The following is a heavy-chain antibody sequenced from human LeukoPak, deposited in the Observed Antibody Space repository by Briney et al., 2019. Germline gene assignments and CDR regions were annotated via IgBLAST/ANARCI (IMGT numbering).Heavy chain of an antibody. CDR2: IYSGGTT. V-gene: IGHV3-66*01. D-gene: IGHD2/OR15-2a*01. Sequence: GGSLRLSCAASGFAVSSNYLSWVRQPPGKGLEWVSFIYSGGTTYYADSVKGRFTISRDNSKNTMFLEMNSLRGEDTAIYYCARVIEGRHFDYWGQGTLVTVSS. J-gene: IGHJ4*02. CDR1: GFAVSSNY. CDR3: ARVIEGRHFDY.